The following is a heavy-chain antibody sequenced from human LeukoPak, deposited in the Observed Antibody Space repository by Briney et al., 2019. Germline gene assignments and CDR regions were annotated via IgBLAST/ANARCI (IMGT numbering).Heavy chain of an antibody. Sequence: PGRSLRLSCAASGFTFSSYGMHWVRQAPGKGLEWVAVISYDGSNKYYADSVKGRFTISRDNSKNTLYLQMNSLRAEDTAVYYCAKDLVSRQWLGGGHDYWGQGTLVTVSS. CDR3: AKDLVSRQWLGGGHDY. CDR1: GFTFSSYG. D-gene: IGHD6-19*01. CDR2: ISYDGSNK. J-gene: IGHJ4*02. V-gene: IGHV3-30*18.